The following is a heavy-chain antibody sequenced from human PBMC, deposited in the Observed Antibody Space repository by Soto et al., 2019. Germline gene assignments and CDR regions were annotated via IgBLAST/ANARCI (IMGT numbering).Heavy chain of an antibody. D-gene: IGHD3-22*01. CDR2: ISPNSGNT. Sequence: ASLKVSCKTSGYTFTRNGISWVRQAPGQGLEWMGWISPNSGNTKYAQKLQGRVIMTTDTSTSTAYMELRSLRSDDTAVYYCVKDRDSNSWPSRDVWGPGTTVTVSS. CDR3: VKDRDSNSWPSRDV. V-gene: IGHV1-18*01. CDR1: GYTFTRNG. J-gene: IGHJ6*02.